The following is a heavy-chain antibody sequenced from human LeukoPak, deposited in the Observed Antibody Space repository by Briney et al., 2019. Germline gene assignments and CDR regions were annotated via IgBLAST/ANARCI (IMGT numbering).Heavy chain of an antibody. D-gene: IGHD6-13*01. CDR3: ASSGIAAAGNPRPPLY. CDR1: GFTFSSYA. Sequence: RGSLRLSCAASGFTFSSYAMHWVRQAPGKGLEWVAVISYDGSNKYYADSVKGRFTISRDNSKNTLYLQMNSLRAEDTAVYYCASSGIAAAGNPRPPLYWGQGTLVTVSS. J-gene: IGHJ4*02. CDR2: ISYDGSNK. V-gene: IGHV3-30*01.